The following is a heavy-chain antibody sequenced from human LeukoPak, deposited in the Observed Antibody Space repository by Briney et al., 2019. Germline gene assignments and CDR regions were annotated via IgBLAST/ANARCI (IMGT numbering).Heavy chain of an antibody. V-gene: IGHV4-4*01. CDR2: IYRSAHS. D-gene: IGHD3-3*01. J-gene: IGHJ5*02. CDR3: AGELRFLEIKANSFDP. CDR1: GLSISSSNW. Sequence: SGPLSLTCAVSGLSISSSNWLSWARQPPGKGLEWIGEIYRSAHSNYNPSLRSRLTRSVDKYTDQFSLKLSSVTAADTAVYCCAGELRFLEIKANSFDPWGQGNLVTVSS.